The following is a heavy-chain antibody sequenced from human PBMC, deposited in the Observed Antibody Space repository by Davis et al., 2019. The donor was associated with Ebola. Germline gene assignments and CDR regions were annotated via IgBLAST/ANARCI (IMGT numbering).Heavy chain of an antibody. Sequence: GESLKISCTASGFAFSNYNMNWVRQAPGKGLEWVSSITTNGWSTYYADSVKGRFIISRDNAKNSLFLQMHSLRGDDTAVNFCARETPISSRSDWWGQGTLVTVSS. V-gene: IGHV3-48*01. CDR1: GFAFSNYN. D-gene: IGHD2-2*01. CDR2: ITTNGWST. CDR3: ARETPISSRSDW. J-gene: IGHJ4*02.